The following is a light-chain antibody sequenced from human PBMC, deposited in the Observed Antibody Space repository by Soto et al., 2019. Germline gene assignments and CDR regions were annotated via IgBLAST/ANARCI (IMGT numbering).Light chain of an antibody. V-gene: IGKV3-20*01. J-gene: IGKJ2*01. Sequence: IVLTQSPSTLSLSPGDRAALSCRASQTVRNNYVAWYQQKPGQAPKLLIYGASSRATDIPGRFSGSGSGTDFTLTISRLEPEDFAVYYCQHYGGPVGYTFGQGTKLEIK. CDR3: QHYGGPVGYT. CDR1: QTVRNNY. CDR2: GAS.